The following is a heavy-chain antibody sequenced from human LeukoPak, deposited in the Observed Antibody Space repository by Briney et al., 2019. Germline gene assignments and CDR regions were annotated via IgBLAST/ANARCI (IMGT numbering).Heavy chain of an antibody. V-gene: IGHV4-39*07. CDR3: AREAKFSEYDFLSGYSATYWFDP. J-gene: IGHJ5*02. D-gene: IGHD3-3*01. CDR1: GGSISSSSYY. Sequence: SETLSLTCTVSGGSISSSSYYWGWIRQPPGKGLEWIGSIYYSGSTYYNPSLKSRVTISVDTSKNQFSLKLSSVTAADTAVYYCAREAKFSEYDFLSGYSATYWFDPWGQGTLVTVSS. CDR2: IYYSGST.